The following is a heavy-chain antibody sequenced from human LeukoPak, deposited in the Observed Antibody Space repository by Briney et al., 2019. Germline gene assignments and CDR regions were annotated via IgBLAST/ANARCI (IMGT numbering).Heavy chain of an antibody. CDR3: ARAEVLLWFGESPGAEYFQH. Sequence: GGSLRLSCAASGFTFSSYNMNWVRQAPGKGLEWVSSISSRGSYIYYADSVKGRFTISRDNAKNSLYLQMNSLRAEDTAVYYGARAEVLLWFGESPGAEYFQHWGQGTLVTVSS. D-gene: IGHD3-10*01. CDR2: ISSRGSYI. CDR1: GFTFSSYN. V-gene: IGHV3-21*01. J-gene: IGHJ1*01.